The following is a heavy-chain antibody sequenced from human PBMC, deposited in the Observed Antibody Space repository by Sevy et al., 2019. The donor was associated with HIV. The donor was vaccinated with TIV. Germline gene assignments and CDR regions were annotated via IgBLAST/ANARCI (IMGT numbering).Heavy chain of an antibody. J-gene: IGHJ5*02. D-gene: IGHD3-16*01. CDR2: IIPIFGSA. CDR3: ARGGGLSPHHWLDP. Sequence: ASVKVSCKASGGTFSSYGITWVRQAPGQGLEWMGEIIPIFGSANYGQTFQGRVTMTADQSTSTAYMELSSLRPDDTAVYVCARGGGLSPHHWLDPWGQGTLVTVSS. V-gene: IGHV1-69*13. CDR1: GGTFSSYG.